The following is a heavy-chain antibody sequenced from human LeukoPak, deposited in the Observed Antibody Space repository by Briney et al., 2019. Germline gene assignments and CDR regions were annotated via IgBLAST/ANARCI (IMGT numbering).Heavy chain of an antibody. Sequence: GGSLRLSCAASGFTFSSYAMSWVRQAPGKGLEWVSVNSGSGGSTYYADSVKGRFTISRDNSKNTLYLQMNSLRAEDTAVYYCAKEIYGDSTGGRFQHWGQGTLVTVSS. D-gene: IGHD4-17*01. CDR3: AKEIYGDSTGGRFQH. J-gene: IGHJ1*01. CDR1: GFTFSSYA. CDR2: NSGSGGST. V-gene: IGHV3-23*01.